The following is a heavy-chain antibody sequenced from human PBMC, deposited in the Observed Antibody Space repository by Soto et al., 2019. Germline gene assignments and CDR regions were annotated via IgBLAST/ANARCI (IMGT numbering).Heavy chain of an antibody. V-gene: IGHV3-53*01. CDR3: ARDIPWLGY. J-gene: IGHJ4*02. CDR2: IYSGGVT. Sequence: GGSLRPSFAASGFRFSTNYMSWVRQAPGKGLEWVSVIYSGGVTHYADSVKGRFLISRDNANNTLYLQMNSLRADDTAVYFCARDIPWLGYWGQGTLVTVSS. CDR1: GFRFSTNY. D-gene: IGHD2-2*02.